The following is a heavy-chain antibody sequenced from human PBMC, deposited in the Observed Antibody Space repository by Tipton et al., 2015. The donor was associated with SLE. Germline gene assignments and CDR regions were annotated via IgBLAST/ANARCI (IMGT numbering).Heavy chain of an antibody. CDR1: GFTFGDYA. D-gene: IGHD3-10*01. CDR2: IYTSGST. CDR3: AREVDTMDDSDAFDI. V-gene: IGHV4-4*07. Sequence: LRLSCTASGFTFGDYAMSWIRQPAGKGLEWIGRIYTSGSTNYNPSLKSRVTMSVDTSKNQFSLKLSSVTAADTAVYFCAREVDTMDDSDAFDIWGQGTMVTVSS. J-gene: IGHJ3*02.